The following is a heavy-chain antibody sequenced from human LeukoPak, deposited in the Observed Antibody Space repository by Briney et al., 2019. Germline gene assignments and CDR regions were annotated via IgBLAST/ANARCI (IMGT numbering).Heavy chain of an antibody. CDR1: GFTFSSYG. J-gene: IGHJ6*02. V-gene: IGHV3-33*01. D-gene: IGHD1-1*01. Sequence: GGSLRLSCAASGFTFSSYGMHWVRQAPGKGLEWVAVIWYDGSNKYYADSVKGRFTISRDNSKNTLYLQMNSLRAEDTAVYYCARDGNVASTYYYYYYGMDVWGQGTTVTVSS. CDR3: ARDGNVASTYYYYYYGMDV. CDR2: IWYDGSNK.